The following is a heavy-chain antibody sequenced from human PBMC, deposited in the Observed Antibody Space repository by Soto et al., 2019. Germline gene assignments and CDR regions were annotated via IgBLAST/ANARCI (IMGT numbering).Heavy chain of an antibody. V-gene: IGHV1-8*01. Sequence: ASVKVSCKASGYTFTSYDINWVRQATGQGLEWMGWMNPNSGNTDYAQKFQGRVTMTRDTSMSTAYMELRSLRSDDTAVYYCARESLYYYDSSGYYYWGQGTLVTVSS. J-gene: IGHJ4*02. CDR1: GYTFTSYD. CDR3: ARESLYYYDSSGYYY. CDR2: MNPNSGNT. D-gene: IGHD3-22*01.